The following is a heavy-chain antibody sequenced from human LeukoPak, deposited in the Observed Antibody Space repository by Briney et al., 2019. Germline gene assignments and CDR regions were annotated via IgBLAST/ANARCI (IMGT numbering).Heavy chain of an antibody. CDR3: ARHSSSYYDFWSGPIWFDP. V-gene: IGHV4-59*01. CDR1: GGSITSYY. Sequence: SETLSLTCTVSGGSITSYYWSWIRQPPGKGLEWIGSIYYSGSTNYSPSLKSRVTISIDTSKNQFSLKLTSVTAADTAVYYCARHSSSYYDFWSGPIWFDPWGQGTLVTVSS. CDR2: IYYSGST. D-gene: IGHD3-3*01. J-gene: IGHJ5*02.